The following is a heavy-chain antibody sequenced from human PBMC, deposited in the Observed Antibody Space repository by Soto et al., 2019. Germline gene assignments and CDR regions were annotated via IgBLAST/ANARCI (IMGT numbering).Heavy chain of an antibody. D-gene: IGHD3-10*01. V-gene: IGHV3-48*02. J-gene: IGHJ6*02. CDR2: ISSSSSTI. CDR3: ARDNGLLWFGELLTQAHYYYGMDV. CDR1: GFTFSSYS. Sequence: GGSLRLSCAASGFTFSSYSMNWVRQAPGKGLEWVSYISSSSSTIYYADSVKGRFTISRDNAKNSLYLQMNSLRDEDTAAYYCARDNGLLWFGELLTQAHYYYGMDVWGQGTTVTVSS.